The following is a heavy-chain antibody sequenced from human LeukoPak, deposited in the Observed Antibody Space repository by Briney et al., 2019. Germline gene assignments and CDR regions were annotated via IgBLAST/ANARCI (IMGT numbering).Heavy chain of an antibody. V-gene: IGHV3-9*01. J-gene: IGHJ3*02. CDR1: GFTFDDYA. CDR2: ISWNSGSI. Sequence: GRSLRLSCAASGFTFDDYAMHWVRQAPGKGLELVSGISWNSGSIGYADSVKGRFTISRDNAKNSLYLQMNSLRAEDTALYYCAKADGYSGYDWGYDAFDIWGQGTMVTVSS. CDR3: AKADGYSGYDWGYDAFDI. D-gene: IGHD5-12*01.